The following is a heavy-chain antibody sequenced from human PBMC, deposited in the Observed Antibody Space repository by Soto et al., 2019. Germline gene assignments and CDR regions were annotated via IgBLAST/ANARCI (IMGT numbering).Heavy chain of an antibody. Sequence: QIYLEESGGGVVQPGRSLTLSCVASGFTFNAYGMHWVRQAPGKGLEWVAHVSSDGNKKYYADSVKGRFTVSRDNSKNTLEQEMNTLIVEDMPVYYCGKDSYYYESSRYYVFEHWGQGTLVTVSS. J-gene: IGHJ5*02. CDR2: VSSDGNKK. CDR1: GFTFNAYG. D-gene: IGHD3-22*01. V-gene: IGHV3-30*18. CDR3: GKDSYYYESSRYYVFEH.